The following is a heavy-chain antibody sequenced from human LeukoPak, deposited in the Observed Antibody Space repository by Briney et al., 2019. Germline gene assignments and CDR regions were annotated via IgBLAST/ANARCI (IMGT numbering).Heavy chain of an antibody. Sequence: PSETLSLTCAVYGGSFSGYYWSWIRQPPGKGLEWIGYIYYSGSTNYNPSLKSRVTISVDTSKNQFSLKLSSVTAADTAVYYCAREIAVAGTFFDYWGQGTLVTVSS. CDR2: IYYSGST. V-gene: IGHV4-59*01. CDR1: GGSFSGYY. J-gene: IGHJ4*02. D-gene: IGHD6-19*01. CDR3: AREIAVAGTFFDY.